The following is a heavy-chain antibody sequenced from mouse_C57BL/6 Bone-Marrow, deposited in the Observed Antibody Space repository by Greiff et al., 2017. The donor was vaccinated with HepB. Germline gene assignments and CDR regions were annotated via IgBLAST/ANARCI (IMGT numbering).Heavy chain of an antibody. CDR1: GYAFTNYL. CDR3: AREFAY. J-gene: IGHJ3*01. CDR2: INPGSGGT. V-gene: IGHV1-54*01. Sequence: QVQLKESGAELVRPGTSVKVSCKASGYAFTNYLIEWVKQRPGQGLEWIGVINPGSGGTNYNEKFKGKATLTADKSSSTAYMQLSSLTSEDSAVYFCAREFAYWGQGTLVTVSA.